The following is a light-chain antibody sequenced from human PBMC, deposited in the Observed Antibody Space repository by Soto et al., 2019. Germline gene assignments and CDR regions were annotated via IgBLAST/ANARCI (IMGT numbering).Light chain of an antibody. Sequence: QSVLTQPPSVSAAPGQMVTISCSGSSSNIEKNHVSWYQHLPGTAPKLLIYDNDKRPSGIPDRFSGSKSGTSATLGITGLQTGDEADYYCGAWDSSLSAVIFGGGTKLTVL. CDR1: SSNIEKNH. V-gene: IGLV1-51*01. J-gene: IGLJ2*01. CDR3: GAWDSSLSAVI. CDR2: DND.